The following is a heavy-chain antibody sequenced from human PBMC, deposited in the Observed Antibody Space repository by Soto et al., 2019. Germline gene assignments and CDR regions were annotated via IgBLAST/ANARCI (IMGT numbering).Heavy chain of an antibody. CDR3: ASFVYCSGGSCYSGVGYMDV. CDR1: GGSFSGYY. V-gene: IGHV4-34*01. J-gene: IGHJ6*03. D-gene: IGHD2-15*01. CDR2: INHSGST. Sequence: SETLSLTCAVYGGSFSGYYWSWIRQPPGKGLEWIGEINHSGSTNYNPSLKSRVTISVDTSKNQFSLRLSSVTAADTAVYYCASFVYCSGGSCYSGVGYMDVWGKGTTVTVSS.